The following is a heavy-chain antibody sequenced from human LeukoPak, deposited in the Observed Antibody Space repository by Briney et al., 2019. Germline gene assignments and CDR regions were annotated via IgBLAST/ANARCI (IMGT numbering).Heavy chain of an antibody. Sequence: SVKVSCKASGGTFSSYAISWVRQAPGQGLEWMGRIIPILGIANYAQKFRGRVTITADKSTSTAYMELSSLRSEDTAVYYCAREITRLGELSSLYWGQGTLATVSS. CDR3: AREITRLGELSSLY. V-gene: IGHV1-69*04. CDR2: IIPILGIA. D-gene: IGHD3-16*02. J-gene: IGHJ4*02. CDR1: GGTFSSYA.